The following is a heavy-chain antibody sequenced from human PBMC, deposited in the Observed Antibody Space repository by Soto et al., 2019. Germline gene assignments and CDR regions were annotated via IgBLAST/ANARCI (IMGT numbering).Heavy chain of an antibody. CDR2: IYYSGST. CDR3: ARWITPYGSGSFIDY. D-gene: IGHD3-10*01. V-gene: IGHV4-59*01. CDR1: GGSISSYY. Sequence: VQLQESGPGLVKPSETLSLTCTVSGGSISSYYWSWIRQPPGKGLEWIGYIYYSGSTNYNPSLKSRVTISVDTSKNQFSLKLSSVTAADTAVYYCARWITPYGSGSFIDYWGQGTLVTVSS. J-gene: IGHJ4*02.